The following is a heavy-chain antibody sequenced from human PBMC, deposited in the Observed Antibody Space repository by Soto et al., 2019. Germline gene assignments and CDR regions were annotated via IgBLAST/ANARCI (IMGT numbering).Heavy chain of an antibody. V-gene: IGHV3-23*01. J-gene: IGHJ4*02. CDR3: ARIDGYFDY. Sequence: PGGSLRLSCAGSGFTFINTGMSWVRQAPGQGLEWVSAITGNGDTTYYADSVKGRFTISRDNSKSTLCLQMNSLRAEDTAVYYCARIDGYFDYWGVGTLVTVSS. D-gene: IGHD2-15*01. CDR1: GFTFINTG. CDR2: ITGNGDTT.